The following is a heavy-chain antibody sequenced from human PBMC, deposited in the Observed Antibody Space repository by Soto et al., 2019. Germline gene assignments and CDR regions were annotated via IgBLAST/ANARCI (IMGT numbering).Heavy chain of an antibody. J-gene: IGHJ4*02. Sequence: PSETLSLTCAVSGGSISSGGYSWSWIRQPPGKGLEWIGYIYHSGSTYYNPSLKSRVTISVDRSKNQFSLKLSSVTAADTAVYYCARVSSWYYFDYWGQGTLVTVSS. CDR2: IYHSGST. V-gene: IGHV4-30-2*01. CDR3: ARVSSWYYFDY. D-gene: IGHD6-13*01. CDR1: GGSISSGGYS.